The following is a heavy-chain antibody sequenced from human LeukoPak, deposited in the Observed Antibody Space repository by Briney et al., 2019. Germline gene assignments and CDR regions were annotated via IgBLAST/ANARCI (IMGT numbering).Heavy chain of an antibody. CDR2: IIPIFGTA. CDR1: GGTFSSYA. V-gene: IGHV1-69*05. CDR3: ASVRRIQWLVRRSPGYYMDV. J-gene: IGHJ6*03. D-gene: IGHD6-19*01. Sequence: ASVKVSCKASGGTFSSYAISWVRQAPGQGLEWMGGIIPIFGTANYAQKFQGRVTITTDESTSTAYMELSSLRSEDTAVYYCASVRRIQWLVRRSPGYYMDVWGKGTTVTVSS.